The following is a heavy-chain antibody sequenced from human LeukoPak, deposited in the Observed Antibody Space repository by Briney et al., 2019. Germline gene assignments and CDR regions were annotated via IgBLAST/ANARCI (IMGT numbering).Heavy chain of an antibody. CDR3: ARGPYGSGSYYNG. CDR2: IYYSGST. Sequence: SETLSLTCTVSGGSISIYYWSWIRQPPGEGLEWIGYIYYSGSTNYNPSLKSRVTISVDTSKNQFSLKLSSVTAADTAVYYCARGPYGSGSYYNGWGQGTLVTVSS. D-gene: IGHD3-10*01. CDR1: GGSISIYY. V-gene: IGHV4-59*01. J-gene: IGHJ4*02.